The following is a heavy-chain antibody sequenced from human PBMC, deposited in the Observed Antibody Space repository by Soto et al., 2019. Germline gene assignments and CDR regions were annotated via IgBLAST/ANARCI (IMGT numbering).Heavy chain of an antibody. CDR1: SGSIINYY. CDR2: IYYSGST. J-gene: IGHJ3*01. Sequence: QVQLQESGPGLVKPSETLSLTCTVSSGSIINYYWSWIRQPPGKGLEWVGFIYYSGSTNYNSFLKRRGTKLVGMARQQLSLKLNSVTAADTAVYYCASRLTLATTTGDAFDLWGQGTMVTVSS. CDR3: ASRLTLATTTGDAFDL. D-gene: IGHD4-17*01. V-gene: IGHV4-59*01.